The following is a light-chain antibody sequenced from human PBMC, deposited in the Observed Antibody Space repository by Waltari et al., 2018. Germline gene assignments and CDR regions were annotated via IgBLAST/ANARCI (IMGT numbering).Light chain of an antibody. CDR2: EVG. V-gene: IGLV2-14*01. CDR3: SSYTTSKSWV. J-gene: IGLJ3*02. Sequence: QSALTQPAAVSGSPGQSITISCTGTSSDVRAYNFVSCYQQTPGKAPRLIIYEVGDRPSGVSNRFSGSKSGYTAFLTISGLQAEDEADYYCSSYTTSKSWVFGGGTKLTVL. CDR1: SSDVRAYNF.